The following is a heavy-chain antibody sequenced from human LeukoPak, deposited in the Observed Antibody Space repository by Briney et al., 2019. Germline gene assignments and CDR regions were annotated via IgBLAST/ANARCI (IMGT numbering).Heavy chain of an antibody. Sequence: PSETLSLTCTVSGGSISSYYWSWIWQPPGKGLEWIGYIYYSGSTNYNPSLKSRVTISVGTSKNQFSLKLSSVTAADTAVYYCARVMRYGDYSRWFDPWGQGTLVTVSS. J-gene: IGHJ5*02. CDR2: IYYSGST. V-gene: IGHV4-59*01. CDR1: GGSISSYY. D-gene: IGHD4-17*01. CDR3: ARVMRYGDYSRWFDP.